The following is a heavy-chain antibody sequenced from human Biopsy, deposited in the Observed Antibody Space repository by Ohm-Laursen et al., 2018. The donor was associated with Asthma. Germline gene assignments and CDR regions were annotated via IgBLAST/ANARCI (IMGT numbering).Heavy chain of an antibody. D-gene: IGHD5-12*01. CDR3: ARGYSGSDRIVYYYSGLEV. V-gene: IGHV1-69*13. CDR2: LIPVLGTP. Sequence: ASVKVSCKASGDSFSNYAISWVRQAPGQGLEWMGGLIPVLGTPDHAQMFEGRVTITADECTSTAYMELSILSSEDTAVYYCARGYSGSDRIVYYYSGLEVWGQGTTVTVSS. CDR1: GDSFSNYA. J-gene: IGHJ6*02.